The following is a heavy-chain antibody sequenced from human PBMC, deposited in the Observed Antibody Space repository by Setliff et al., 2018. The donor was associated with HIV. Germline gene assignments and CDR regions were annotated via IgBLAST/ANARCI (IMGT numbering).Heavy chain of an antibody. CDR3: ARDHYSGYTLNWFDP. J-gene: IGHJ5*02. D-gene: IGHD2-21*01. Sequence: SVKVSCKASGGTFSSYAISWVRQAPGPGLEWMGRIIPIFGTANYAQKFQGRVTSTADKSTSTAYMELSSLRSEDTAVYYCARDHYSGYTLNWFDPWGQGTLVTVSS. V-gene: IGHV1-69*06. CDR1: GGTFSSYA. CDR2: IIPIFGTA.